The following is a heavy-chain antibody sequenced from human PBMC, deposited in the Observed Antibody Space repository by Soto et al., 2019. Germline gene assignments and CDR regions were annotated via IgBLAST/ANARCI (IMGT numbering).Heavy chain of an antibody. J-gene: IGHJ6*02. V-gene: IGHV4-59*01. CDR1: GDSISSYF. Sequence: FETLSLTYTVSGDSISSYFGSWIRQPPAKGLEWIGYIYSNGSTKYNPSLKSRLTMSVDTSMNQFSLKLSSVTAADTAVYYCARNGPYYDVWSGYYRNDYYYYSMAVGGQGTTVTVSS. D-gene: IGHD3-3*01. CDR2: IYSNGST. CDR3: ARNGPYYDVWSGYYRNDYYYYSMAV.